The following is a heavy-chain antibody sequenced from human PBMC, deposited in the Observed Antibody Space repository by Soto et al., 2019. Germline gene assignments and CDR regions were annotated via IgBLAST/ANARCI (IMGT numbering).Heavy chain of an antibody. J-gene: IGHJ5*02. CDR2: IYYSGST. Sequence: PSETLSLTCTVSGGSISSSSYYWGWIRQPPGKGLEWIGSIYYSGSTNYNPSLKSRVTISVDTSKNQFSLKLSSVTAADTAVYYCARLVQLLQGRWVDPSGQGTLVTVSS. D-gene: IGHD2-15*01. CDR3: ARLVQLLQGRWVDP. CDR1: GGSISSSSYY. V-gene: IGHV4-39*07.